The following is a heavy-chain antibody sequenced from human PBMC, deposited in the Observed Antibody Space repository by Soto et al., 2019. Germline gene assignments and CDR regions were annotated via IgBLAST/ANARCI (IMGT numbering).Heavy chain of an antibody. CDR2: ISGSGGST. CDR1: GFTFSSYA. J-gene: IGHJ4*02. Sequence: GGSLRLSCAASGFTFSSYAMSWVRQAPGKGLEWVSAISGSGGSTYYADSVKGRFTISRDNSKNTLYLQMNSLRAEDTAVYYCAKSGENLLEWLSLPIPQIDYWGQGTLVTVSS. CDR3: AKSGENLLEWLSLPIPQIDY. D-gene: IGHD3-3*01. V-gene: IGHV3-23*01.